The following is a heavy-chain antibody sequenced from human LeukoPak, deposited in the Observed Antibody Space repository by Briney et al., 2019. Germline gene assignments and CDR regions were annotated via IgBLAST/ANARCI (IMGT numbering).Heavy chain of an antibody. D-gene: IGHD1-1*01. CDR1: GFTLSNYW. Sequence: PGGSLRLSCAASGFTLSNYWMSWVRQAPGQGLEWVANIKQRGSEKYYVDSVKGRFTISRDDAKNSLSLQMNGLRAEDTAVYYCARLLGNDALFDSWGRGALVTVSS. CDR2: IKQRGSEK. V-gene: IGHV3-7*01. J-gene: IGHJ4*02. CDR3: ARLLGNDALFDS.